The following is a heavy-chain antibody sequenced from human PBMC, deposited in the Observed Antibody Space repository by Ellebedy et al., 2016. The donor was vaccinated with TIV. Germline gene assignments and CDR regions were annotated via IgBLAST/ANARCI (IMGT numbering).Heavy chain of an antibody. J-gene: IGHJ4*02. CDR3: ARDLWFGASNYFDY. D-gene: IGHD3-10*01. Sequence: AASVKVSCKASGYTFTSYGLSWVRQAPGQGLEGMGWISAYNGNTNFAQKLQCSLTMTTDTSTSTAYMELRSLRSDDTAVYYCARDLWFGASNYFDYWGQGTLVTVSS. CDR2: ISAYNGNT. CDR1: GYTFTSYG. V-gene: IGHV1-18*01.